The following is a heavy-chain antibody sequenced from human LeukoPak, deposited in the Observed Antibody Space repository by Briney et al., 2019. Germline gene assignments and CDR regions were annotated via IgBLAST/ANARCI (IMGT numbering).Heavy chain of an antibody. Sequence: GASVKVSCKATSHISWVRQAPGQGLEWMGWIGSYEGDTYYAQKFQGRVTVTTDTSTNTAYMELRSLRADDTAVYYCARDFWNFYDSSGYYRDFDSWSQGTLVTVSS. J-gene: IGHJ5*01. CDR3: ARDFWNFYDSSGYYRDFDS. V-gene: IGHV1-18*01. CDR2: IGSYEGDT. CDR1: TSH. D-gene: IGHD3-22*01.